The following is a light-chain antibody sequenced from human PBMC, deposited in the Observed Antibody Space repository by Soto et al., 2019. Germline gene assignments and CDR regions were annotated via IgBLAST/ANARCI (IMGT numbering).Light chain of an antibody. J-gene: IGKJ4*01. CDR2: GAF. V-gene: IGKV1-39*01. CDR1: QSISSR. Sequence: DIQMTQSPSSLSASVGDRVTITCRASQSISSRLNWYQHKPGKAPKLLIYGAFTLQSGVPSRFSGSGSGTEFTLTISSLQPDDFATYYCQHSYEVPLTFAGGTKVEIK. CDR3: QHSYEVPLT.